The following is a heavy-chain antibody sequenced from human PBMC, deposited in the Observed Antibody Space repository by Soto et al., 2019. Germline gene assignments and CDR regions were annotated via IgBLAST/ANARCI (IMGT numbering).Heavy chain of an antibody. D-gene: IGHD3-9*01. CDR2: MNWNGDSK. Sequence: EVKLVESGGGLVQPGRSLKISCAASGFTFDDFAMHWVRLAPGKGLEWVSGMNWNGDSKAYAASVKGRFTISRDNVKNTLYLEMNRLRPEDTAYYYCTRDSIKSIWLPVNWFDACGQGILVSVSS. J-gene: IGHJ5*02. CDR1: GFTFDDFA. CDR3: TRDSIKSIWLPVNWFDA. V-gene: IGHV3-9*01.